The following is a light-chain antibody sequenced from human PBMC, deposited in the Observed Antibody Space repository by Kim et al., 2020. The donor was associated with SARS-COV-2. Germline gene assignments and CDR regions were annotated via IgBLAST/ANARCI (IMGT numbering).Light chain of an antibody. CDR3: SSYITSSTLV. Sequence: QSALPQPASVSGSPGQSITVSCTGTSSDFSAYNYVSWYQQHPGKAPKLMIFDVSKRPSGVSNRFSGSKSGNTASLTISGLLAEDEADYYCSSYITSSTLVFGGGTQLTVL. CDR1: SSDFSAYNY. J-gene: IGLJ3*02. CDR2: DVS. V-gene: IGLV2-14*01.